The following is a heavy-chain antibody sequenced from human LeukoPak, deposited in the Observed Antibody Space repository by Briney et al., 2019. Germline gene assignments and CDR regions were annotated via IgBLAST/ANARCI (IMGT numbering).Heavy chain of an antibody. CDR1: GFTFDDYA. CDR3: ARAPWTEYCSGGSCYFH. J-gene: IGHJ4*02. D-gene: IGHD2-15*01. CDR2: ISWNSGSI. Sequence: LPGGSLRLSCAASGFTFDDYAMHWVRQAPGKGLEWVSGISWNSGSIGYADSVKGRFTISRDNAKNSLYLQMNSLRAEDTAVYYCARAPWTEYCSGGSCYFHWGQGTLVTVSS. V-gene: IGHV3-9*01.